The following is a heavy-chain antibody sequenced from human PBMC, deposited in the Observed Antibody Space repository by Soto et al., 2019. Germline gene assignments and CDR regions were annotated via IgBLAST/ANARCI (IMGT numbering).Heavy chain of an antibody. V-gene: IGHV3-20*01. CDR2: INCNGGST. J-gene: IGHJ2*01. Sequence: GKGLEWVSGINCNGGSTGYADSVKGGFTISRDNAKKPLYLQMNSLRVEDTALYLFLRAEDSRRYVRYVSAFWRNGSTDL. D-gene: IGHD3-10*02. CDR3: LRAEDSRRYVRYVSAFWRNGSTDL.